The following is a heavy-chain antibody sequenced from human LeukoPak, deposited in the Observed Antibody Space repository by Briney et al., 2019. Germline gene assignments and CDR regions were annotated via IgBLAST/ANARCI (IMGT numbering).Heavy chain of an antibody. Sequence: GGSLRLSCAASGFTFSSYGMHWVRQAPGKGLEWVAFIRYDGSNKYYADSVKGRFTISRDNSKNTLYLQMNSLRAEDTAVYYCAKGHVDTAMAGYSSSLDAFDIWGQGTMVTVSS. CDR3: AKGHVDTAMAGYSSSLDAFDI. CDR1: GFTFSSYG. J-gene: IGHJ3*02. CDR2: IRYDGSNK. D-gene: IGHD5-18*01. V-gene: IGHV3-30*02.